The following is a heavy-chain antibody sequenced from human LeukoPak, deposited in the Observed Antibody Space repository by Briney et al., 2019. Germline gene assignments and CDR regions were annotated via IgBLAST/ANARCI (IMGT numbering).Heavy chain of an antibody. CDR2: ISYDGSNK. Sequence: GGSLRLSCAASGFTFSSYAMHWVRQAPGKGLEWVAVISYDGSNKYNADSVKGRFTISRDNAKNTLYLQMNSLRGEDTAVYYCARVNYGDYVTWGQGTLVTVSS. J-gene: IGHJ5*02. CDR3: ARVNYGDYVT. D-gene: IGHD4-17*01. V-gene: IGHV3-30-3*01. CDR1: GFTFSSYA.